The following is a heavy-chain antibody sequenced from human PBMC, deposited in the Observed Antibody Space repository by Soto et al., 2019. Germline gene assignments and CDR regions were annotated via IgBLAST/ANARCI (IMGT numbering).Heavy chain of an antibody. J-gene: IGHJ4*02. CDR2: TYWADDK. CDR3: AHRVLRTVFGLVTTTAIYFDF. CDR1: GFSLTTSGVG. D-gene: IGHD3-3*01. Sequence: QITLNESGPTVVRPTETLTLTCRFSGFSLTTSGVGVGWIRQSPGKAPEWLALTYWADDKRYSASLKSRLTITKDTSKNQVVLTVSDLGPTDTAIYYCAHRVLRTVFGLVTTTAIYFDFWGQGTPVAVSS. V-gene: IGHV2-5*02.